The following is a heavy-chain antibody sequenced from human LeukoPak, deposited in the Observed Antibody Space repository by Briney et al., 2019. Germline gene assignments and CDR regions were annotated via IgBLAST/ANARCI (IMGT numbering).Heavy chain of an antibody. D-gene: IGHD3-16*01. Sequence: KESGPTLVNPTQPLPLTCTVTGFSITTTGVGVGWIRQPPGKALEWLARIDWDDDKFYTTSLRTRLTISKDTSKNQVVLTMTNMDPVDTATYYCALTPQGGWFDPWGQGSLVTVSS. CDR1: GFSITTTGVG. V-gene: IGHV2-70*04. J-gene: IGHJ5*02. CDR2: IDWDDDK. CDR3: ALTPQGGWFDP.